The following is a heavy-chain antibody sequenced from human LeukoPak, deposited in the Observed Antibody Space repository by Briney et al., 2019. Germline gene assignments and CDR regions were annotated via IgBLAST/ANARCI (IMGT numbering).Heavy chain of an antibody. J-gene: IGHJ5*02. Sequence: SETLSLTCAVYGGSFSGYYWSWIRQPPGKGLEWIGEIDHSGSTNYNPSLKSRVTISVDTSKNQFSLKLSSVTAADTAVYYCARGPRSSSWYTHNNWFDPWGQGTQVTVSS. V-gene: IGHV4-34*01. D-gene: IGHD6-13*01. CDR3: ARGPRSSSWYTHNNWFDP. CDR2: IDHSGST. CDR1: GGSFSGYY.